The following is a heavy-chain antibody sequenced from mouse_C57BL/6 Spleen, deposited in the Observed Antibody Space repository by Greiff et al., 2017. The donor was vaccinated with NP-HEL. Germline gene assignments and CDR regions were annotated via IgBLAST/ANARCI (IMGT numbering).Heavy chain of an antibody. CDR3: TGRYFDV. CDR2: IDPSDSYT. Sequence: VQLQQPGAELVRPGTSVKLSCKASGYTFTSYWMHWVKQRPGQGLEWIGVIDPSDSYTNYNQKFKGKATLTVDTSSSTAYMQLSSLTSEDSAVYYCTGRYFDVWGTGTTVTVSS. V-gene: IGHV1-59*01. J-gene: IGHJ1*03. CDR1: GYTFTSYW.